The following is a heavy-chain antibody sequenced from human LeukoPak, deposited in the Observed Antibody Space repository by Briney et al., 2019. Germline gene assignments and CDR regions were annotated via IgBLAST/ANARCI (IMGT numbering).Heavy chain of an antibody. Sequence: SETLSLTCTVSGGSISSGGYYWSWIRQPPGKGLEWIGYIYHSGSTYYNPSLKSRVTISVDRSKNQFSLKLSSVTAADTAVYYCLFGELLSNIDYWGQGTPVTVSS. J-gene: IGHJ4*02. CDR3: LFGELLSNIDY. CDR1: GGSISSGGYY. D-gene: IGHD3-10*02. CDR2: IYHSGST. V-gene: IGHV4-30-2*01.